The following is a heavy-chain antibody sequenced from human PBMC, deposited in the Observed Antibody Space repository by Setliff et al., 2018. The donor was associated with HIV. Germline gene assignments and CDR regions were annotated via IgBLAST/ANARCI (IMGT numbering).Heavy chain of an antibody. D-gene: IGHD1-26*01. CDR3: ARDRGYTIVGAAEGDH. J-gene: IGHJ4*02. V-gene: IGHV3-74*01. CDR1: GLTFKNYW. Sequence: GGSLRLSCAAPGLTFKNYWIHWVRQAPGKGLVWVSRINADSSSTTYADSVKGRFTIARDNAKNTVYLQMNSLRAEDTAVYYCARDRGYTIVGAAEGDHWGQGSLVTVSS. CDR2: INADSSST.